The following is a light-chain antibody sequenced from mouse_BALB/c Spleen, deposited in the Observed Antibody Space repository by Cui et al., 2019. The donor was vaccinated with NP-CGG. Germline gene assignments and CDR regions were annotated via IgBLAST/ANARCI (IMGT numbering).Light chain of an antibody. V-gene: IGLV1*01. J-gene: IGLJ1*01. Sequence: QAVVTQESALTTSPGETVTLTCRSSTGAVTSITYTNWVQEKPDHLFTGQIGGTKQRPPSGPGRFPSSLIGDKAVLTITGAQTEDEAIYFCALWYSNHWVFGGGTKLTVL. CDR2: GTK. CDR1: TGAVTSITY. CDR3: ALWYSNHWV.